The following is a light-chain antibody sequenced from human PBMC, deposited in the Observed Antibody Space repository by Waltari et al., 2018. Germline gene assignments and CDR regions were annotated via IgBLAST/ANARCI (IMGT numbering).Light chain of an antibody. Sequence: IVLTQSPGTLSLSPGERATLSCGASQRVSRSLAWYQQKPGQAPKLLIYGASTRATGIPDRFTGSGSGTDFSLTISSLEPEDFAIYFCQHYVRLPATFGQGTKVEIK. CDR2: GAS. CDR1: QRVSRS. J-gene: IGKJ1*01. CDR3: QHYVRLPAT. V-gene: IGKV3-20*01.